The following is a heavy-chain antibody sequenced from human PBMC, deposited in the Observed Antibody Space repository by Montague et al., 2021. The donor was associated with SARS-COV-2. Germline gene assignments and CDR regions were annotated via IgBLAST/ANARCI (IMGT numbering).Heavy chain of an antibody. V-gene: IGHV4-59*01. D-gene: IGHD4-23*01. J-gene: IGHJ3*02. Sequence: SETLSLTCTVSGRSITGYYWSWLRRSPGKGLEWIAYIYDGGAVNYNPPLGSRVTISTDTSKNQLSLKVNSVTAADTAVYYCVRDHPYGGPRGAYDIWGQGTVVTVSS. CDR3: VRDHPYGGPRGAYDI. CDR2: IYDGGAV. CDR1: GRSITGYY.